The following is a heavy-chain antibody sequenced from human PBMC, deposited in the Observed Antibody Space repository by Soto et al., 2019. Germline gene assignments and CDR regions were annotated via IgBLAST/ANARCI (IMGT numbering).Heavy chain of an antibody. CDR2: IYHSGST. Sequence: QVQLHESGPGLVKPSGTLSLTCAVSGGSISSSNWWSWVRQPPGKGLEWIGEIYHSGSTYYNPSLKSRVTISVDKSKNQFSLKLSSVTAADTAVYYCARKTMVRPKKGGGDFDYWGQGTLVTVSS. CDR3: ARKTMVRPKKGGGDFDY. J-gene: IGHJ4*02. D-gene: IGHD3-10*01. CDR1: GGSISSSNW. V-gene: IGHV4-4*02.